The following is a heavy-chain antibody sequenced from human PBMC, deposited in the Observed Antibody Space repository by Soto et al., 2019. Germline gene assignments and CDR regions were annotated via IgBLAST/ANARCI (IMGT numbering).Heavy chain of an antibody. Sequence: QVQLVESGGGVVQPGRSLRLSCAASGFTFSSYGMHWVRQAPGKGLEWVAVIWFDGRNEHYADSVKGRFTISRDNAKNTLYLQMNSLRAEDTAVYYCARDGELLDYYYHYMDVWGKGTTVTVSS. D-gene: IGHD3-10*01. J-gene: IGHJ6*03. CDR3: ARDGELLDYYYHYMDV. CDR1: GFTFSSYG. V-gene: IGHV3-33*01. CDR2: IWFDGRNE.